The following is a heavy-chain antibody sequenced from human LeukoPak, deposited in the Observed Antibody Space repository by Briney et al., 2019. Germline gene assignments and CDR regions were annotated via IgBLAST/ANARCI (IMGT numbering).Heavy chain of an antibody. Sequence: VASVKVSCKASGGTFSSYAISWVRQAPGQGLEWMGRIIPILGIANYAQKFQGRVTITADKSTSTAYMELSSLRSEDTAVYYCARDRRYSSSPVRYYGMDVWGQGTTVTVSS. J-gene: IGHJ6*02. CDR3: ARDRRYSSSPVRYYGMDV. CDR1: GGTFSSYA. D-gene: IGHD6-6*01. V-gene: IGHV1-69*04. CDR2: IIPILGIA.